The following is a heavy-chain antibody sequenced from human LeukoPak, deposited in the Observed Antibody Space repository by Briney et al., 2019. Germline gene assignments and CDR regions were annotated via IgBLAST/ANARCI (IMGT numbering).Heavy chain of an antibody. CDR3: ARGDLLRFLEWLPRGPFDY. D-gene: IGHD3-3*01. CDR1: GYTFTGYY. Sequence: ASVKVSCKASGYTFTGYYMHWVRQAPGQGLEWMGWINPNSGGTNYAQKFQGRVTMTRDTSISTAYMELSRLRSDDTAVYYCARGDLLRFLEWLPRGPFDYWGQGTLVTVSS. J-gene: IGHJ4*02. V-gene: IGHV1-2*02. CDR2: INPNSGGT.